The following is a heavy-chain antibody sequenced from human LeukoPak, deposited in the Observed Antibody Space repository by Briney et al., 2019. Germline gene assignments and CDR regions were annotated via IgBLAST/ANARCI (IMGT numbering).Heavy chain of an antibody. Sequence: ASVTVSCKASGYTFTGYYMHWVRQAPGQGLEWMGWINPNSGGTNYAQKFQGRVTMTRDTSISTAYMELSRLRSDDTAVYYCARDLSSRYYFDYWGQGTLVTVSS. CDR3: ARDLSSRYYFDY. D-gene: IGHD6-13*01. CDR1: GYTFTGYY. CDR2: INPNSGGT. J-gene: IGHJ4*02. V-gene: IGHV1-2*02.